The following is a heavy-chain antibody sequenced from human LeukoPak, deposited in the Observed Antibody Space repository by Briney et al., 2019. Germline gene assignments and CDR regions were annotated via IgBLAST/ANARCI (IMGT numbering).Heavy chain of an antibody. V-gene: IGHV4-59*08. CDR3: ARQVYSAGRYYHFDS. CDR1: GGSINSYY. D-gene: IGHD2-15*01. Sequence: PSETLSLTCSVSGGSINSYYWSWLRQPPRKGLELIDSFSYSGNTNYNPSLKSRVIISVDTSKNQFSLRLTSVTAADTAVYYCARQVYSAGRYYHFDSWGQGTLVTVSS. J-gene: IGHJ4*02. CDR2: FSYSGNT.